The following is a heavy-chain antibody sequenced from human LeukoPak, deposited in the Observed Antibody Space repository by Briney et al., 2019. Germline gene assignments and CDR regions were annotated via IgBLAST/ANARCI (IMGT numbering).Heavy chain of an antibody. CDR3: ATGGNSGRAYYYYCMDV. V-gene: IGHV3-23*01. Sequence: GGSLRLSCATSGFTFSTYAMTWGRQAPGKGLEWVSSISGSGGSTYYADSVKGRFTISRDSSKNTLYLQMNSLRAEDTAVYYCATGGNSGRAYYYYCMDVWGKGTTVTVSS. CDR1: GFTFSTYA. J-gene: IGHJ6*03. CDR2: ISGSGGST. D-gene: IGHD6-19*01.